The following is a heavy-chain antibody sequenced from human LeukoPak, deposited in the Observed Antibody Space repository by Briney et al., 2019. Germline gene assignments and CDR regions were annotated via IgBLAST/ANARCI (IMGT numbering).Heavy chain of an antibody. V-gene: IGHV1-18*01. D-gene: IGHD3-3*01. J-gene: IGHJ4*02. CDR1: GYTFTSYG. CDR2: ISAYSGNT. Sequence: GASVKVSCKASGYTFTSYGISWVRQAPGQGLEWMGWISAYSGNTNYAQKLQGRVTMTTDTSTSTAYMELRSLRSDDTAVYYCAREGGYYDFWSGYYPHPAPTHFDYWGQGTLVTVSS. CDR3: AREGGYYDFWSGYYPHPAPTHFDY.